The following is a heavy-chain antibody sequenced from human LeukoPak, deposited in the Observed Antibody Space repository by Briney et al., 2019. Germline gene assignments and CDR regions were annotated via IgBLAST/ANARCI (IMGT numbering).Heavy chain of an antibody. Sequence: PGGSLRLSCAASGFTVSSNYMSWVRQAPGKGLEWVSVIYSGGSTYYADSVKGRFTISRDNSKNTLYLQMNSLRAEDTAVYYCAEIGFGESFDYWGQGTLVTVSS. D-gene: IGHD3-10*01. J-gene: IGHJ4*02. CDR1: GFTVSSNY. V-gene: IGHV3-53*01. CDR3: AEIGFGESFDY. CDR2: IYSGGST.